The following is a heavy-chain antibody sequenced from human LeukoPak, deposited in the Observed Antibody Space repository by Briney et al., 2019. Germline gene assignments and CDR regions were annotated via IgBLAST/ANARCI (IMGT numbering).Heavy chain of an antibody. CDR2: ITNSGNSK. D-gene: IGHD6-13*01. J-gene: IGHJ4*02. CDR3: ARGWSSSWYSGRGYYFDY. CDR1: EFTFSSYS. V-gene: IGHV3-48*01. Sequence: GGSLRLSCAASEFTFSSYSMNWVRQAPGKGLEWVSYITNSGNSKSYADSVKGRFTISRDNTKNSLYLQMNGLRAEDTAVYYCARGWSSSWYSGRGYYFDYWGQGTLVTVSS.